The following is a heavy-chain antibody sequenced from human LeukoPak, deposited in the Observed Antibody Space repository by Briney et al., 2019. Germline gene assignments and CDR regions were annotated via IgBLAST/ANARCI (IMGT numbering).Heavy chain of an antibody. CDR3: AKLRYARSRQPPVY. CDR1: GFTFSSYA. CDR2: ISGSGGST. Sequence: GGSLRLSCAASGFTFSSYAMSWVRQGPGEGLEWVSAISGSGGSTYYADSVKGRFTISRDNSKNTLSLQMNSLRAEDTAVYYCAKLRYARSRQPPVYWGQGTLVTVSS. V-gene: IGHV3-23*01. D-gene: IGHD1-1*01. J-gene: IGHJ4*02.